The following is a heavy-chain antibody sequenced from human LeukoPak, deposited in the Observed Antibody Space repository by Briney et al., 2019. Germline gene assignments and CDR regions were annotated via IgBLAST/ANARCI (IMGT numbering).Heavy chain of an antibody. J-gene: IGHJ4*02. CDR2: ISYDGSNK. D-gene: IGHD6-6*01. CDR1: GFTFSSYG. CDR3: ASQYGSSSSISLGGY. Sequence: GGSLRLSCAASGFTFSSYGMHWVRQAPGKGLEWVAVISYDGSNKYYADSVKGRFTISRDNSKNTLYLQMNSLRAEDTAVYYCASQYGSSSSISLGGYWGQGTLVTVSS. V-gene: IGHV3-30*03.